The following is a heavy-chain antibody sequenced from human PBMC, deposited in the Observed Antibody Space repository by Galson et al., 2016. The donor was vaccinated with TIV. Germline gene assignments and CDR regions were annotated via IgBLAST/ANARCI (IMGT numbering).Heavy chain of an antibody. D-gene: IGHD2-8*02. J-gene: IGHJ5*02. CDR3: ARESHTENWFDP. V-gene: IGHV5-10-1*01. Sequence: QSGAEVKKPGESLTISCKHSRYRFTHYWISWVRQMPGKGLEWMGRIAPSDSYTNYSPSFQGHVTISIDKSVNTAYLQWSALKASDTAMYYCARESHTENWFDPWGQGTLVIVSS. CDR1: RYRFTHYW. CDR2: IAPSDSYT.